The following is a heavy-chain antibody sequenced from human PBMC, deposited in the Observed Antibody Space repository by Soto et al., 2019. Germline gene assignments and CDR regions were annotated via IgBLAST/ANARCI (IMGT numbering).Heavy chain of an antibody. V-gene: IGHV4-59*08. J-gene: IGHJ4*02. CDR3: ARLGVDGSGSYSFDY. Sequence: PSETLSLTCTVSGGSISSYYWSWIRQPPGKGLEWIGYIYYSGSTNYNPSLKSRVTISVDTSKNQFSLKLSSVTAADTAVYYCARLGVDGSGSYSFDYWGQGTLVTVSS. CDR1: GGSISSYY. D-gene: IGHD3-10*01. CDR2: IYYSGST.